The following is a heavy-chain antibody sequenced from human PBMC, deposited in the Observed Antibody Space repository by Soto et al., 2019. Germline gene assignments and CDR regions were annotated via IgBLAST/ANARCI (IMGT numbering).Heavy chain of an antibody. J-gene: IGHJ6*02. V-gene: IGHV3-23*01. CDR1: GFTFSSYA. D-gene: IGHD2-15*01. Sequence: EVQLLESGGGLVQPGGSLRLSCAASGFTFSSYAMSWVRQAPGRGLEWVSAISGSGGSTYYTDSVKGRFTISRDNSKNTLYLQMNSLRAEDTAVYYCAKDGSYYYYGMDVWGQGTTGTVSS. CDR2: ISGSGGST. CDR3: AKDGSYYYYGMDV.